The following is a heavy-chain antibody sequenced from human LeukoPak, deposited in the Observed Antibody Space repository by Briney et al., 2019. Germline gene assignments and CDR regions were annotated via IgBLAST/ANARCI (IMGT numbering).Heavy chain of an antibody. D-gene: IGHD1-7*01. J-gene: IGHJ4*02. Sequence: PGRSLRLSCAASGLTLRNYGMHWVRQAPGKGLAWVGVISYDGNNKEYTASVKGRFTISRDNSKNTLFLQMNSLRPEDTAVYYWAKMNYKVGYSFDFWGQGAPVTVSS. CDR1: GLTLRNYG. V-gene: IGHV3-30*18. CDR2: ISYDGNNK. CDR3: AKMNYKVGYSFDF.